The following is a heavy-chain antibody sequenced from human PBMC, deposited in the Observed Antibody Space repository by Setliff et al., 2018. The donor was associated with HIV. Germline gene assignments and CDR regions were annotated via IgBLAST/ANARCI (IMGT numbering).Heavy chain of an antibody. CDR1: GGSFSNYY. J-gene: IGHJ3*02. CDR3: ARKGVDLYFGVDDFDM. Sequence: SETLSPTCAVYGGSFSNYYWSWIRQTPGEGPEWIGEINHSEITKYNPSLESRVTISLDTSKNQFSLKLTSVTAADTSVYYGARKGVDLYFGVDDFDMWGQGTMVTVSS. D-gene: IGHD3-10*01. V-gene: IGHV4-34*01. CDR2: INHSEIT.